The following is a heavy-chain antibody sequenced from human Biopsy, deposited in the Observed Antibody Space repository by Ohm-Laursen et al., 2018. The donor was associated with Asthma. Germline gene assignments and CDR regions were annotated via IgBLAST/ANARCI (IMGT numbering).Heavy chain of an antibody. CDR2: IYSSGDT. D-gene: IGHD3-22*01. Sequence: SETLSLTCTVSGGSISSDDYYWSWIRQAPGKGLEWIAYIYSSGDTYHSPSLKSRVSISLDTSKNQFSLRLTSVTAADTAVYYCARDRAMISETWGQGTLVTVSS. V-gene: IGHV4-30-4*01. CDR3: ARDRAMISET. CDR1: GGSISSDDYY. J-gene: IGHJ5*02.